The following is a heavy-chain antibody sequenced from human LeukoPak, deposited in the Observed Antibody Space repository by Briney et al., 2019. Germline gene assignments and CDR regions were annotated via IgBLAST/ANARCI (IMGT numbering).Heavy chain of an antibody. CDR1: GFTVSNNY. CDR2: IYSGGTT. D-gene: IGHD6-13*01. J-gene: IGHJ4*02. V-gene: IGHV3-53*01. Sequence: GGSLRLSCKASGFTVSNNYMNWVRQAPGKGLEWVALIYSGGTTNYADSVKGRFAISRDNSKNTLYLQMTNVRVEDTAVYYCARDPPGIAASVSGGWGQGTLVTVSS. CDR3: ARDPPGIAASVSGG.